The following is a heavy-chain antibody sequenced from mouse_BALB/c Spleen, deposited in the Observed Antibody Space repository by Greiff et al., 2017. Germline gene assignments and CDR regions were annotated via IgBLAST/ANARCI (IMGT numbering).Heavy chain of an antibody. CDR2: INPYNGAT. D-gene: IGHD2-4*01. V-gene: IGHV1-26*01. J-gene: IGHJ3*01. Sequence: EVQLQQSGPELVKPGASVKISCKASGYSFTGYYMHWVKQSHVKSLEWIGRINPYNGATSYNQNFKDKASLTVDKSSSTAYMELHSLTSEDSAVYYCARSYDYDGWFAYWGQGTLVTVSA. CDR3: ARSYDYDGWFAY. CDR1: GYSFTGYY.